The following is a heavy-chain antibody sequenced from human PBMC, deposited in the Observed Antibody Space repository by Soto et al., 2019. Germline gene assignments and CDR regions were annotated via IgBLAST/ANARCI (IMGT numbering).Heavy chain of an antibody. Sequence: ASETLSLTCTVSGDSISRSYWTWIRQPAGKGLEWIGRISTSGRTTYNPSLNSRVTMSLDTSENLFSLKLSSVTAADTAVYYCARGFGSWRDYWGQGTLVTVSS. D-gene: IGHD6-13*01. J-gene: IGHJ4*02. CDR2: ISTSGRT. CDR3: ARGFGSWRDY. V-gene: IGHV4-4*07. CDR1: GDSISRSY.